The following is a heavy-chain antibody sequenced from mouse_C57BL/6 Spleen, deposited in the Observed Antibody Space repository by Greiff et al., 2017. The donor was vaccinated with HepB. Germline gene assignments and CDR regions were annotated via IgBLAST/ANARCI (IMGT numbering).Heavy chain of an antibody. CDR3: AREGAFTTVVRWYFDV. D-gene: IGHD1-1*01. J-gene: IGHJ1*03. CDR1: GFTFSDYY. V-gene: IGHV5-16*01. CDR2: INYDGSST. Sequence: EVQVVESEGGLVQPGSSMKLSCTASGFTFSDYYMAWVRQVPEKGLEWVANINYDGSSTYYLDSLKSRFIISRDNAKNILYLQMSSLKSEDTATYYCAREGAFTTVVRWYFDVWGTGTTVTVSS.